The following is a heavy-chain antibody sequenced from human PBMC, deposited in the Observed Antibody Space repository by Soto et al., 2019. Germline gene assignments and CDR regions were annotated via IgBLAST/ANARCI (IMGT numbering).Heavy chain of an antibody. CDR2: IYDGGNS. CDR1: GGSISSSTSY. Sequence: QLQLQESGPGLVKPSETLSLTCTVSGGSISSSTSYWGWVLQPPGKGLEWIASIYDGGNSHYLPSLRSRVTISLDTSKIHISLKLSSVTAADTAVYYCAIHCSGSRHPRFHYWGQGTLVTVSS. CDR3: AIHCSGSRHPRFHY. V-gene: IGHV4-39*01. D-gene: IGHD1-26*01. J-gene: IGHJ4*02.